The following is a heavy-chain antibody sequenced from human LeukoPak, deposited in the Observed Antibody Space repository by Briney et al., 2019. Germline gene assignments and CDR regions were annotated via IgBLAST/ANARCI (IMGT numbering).Heavy chain of an antibody. CDR1: GGSIRSYY. Sequence: SETLSLTCTVSGGSIRSYYWSWIRQPAGKGLEWIGRIYTSGSTNYNPSLKSRVTMSVDTSKNQFSLKLSSVTAADTAVYYCARSYYDSSGYYCDAFDIWGQGTMVTVSS. V-gene: IGHV4-4*07. D-gene: IGHD3-22*01. CDR3: ARSYYDSSGYYCDAFDI. CDR2: IYTSGST. J-gene: IGHJ3*02.